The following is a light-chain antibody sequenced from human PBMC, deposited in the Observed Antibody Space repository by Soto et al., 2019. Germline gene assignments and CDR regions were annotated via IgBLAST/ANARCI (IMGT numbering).Light chain of an antibody. CDR2: EVT. V-gene: IGLV2-14*01. Sequence: SVLTQPASVSGSPGQSITISCTGTSGDIGSYNRVSWYQQHPGKAPKLIIYEVTDWPSGVSNRFSGSKSGNTASLTISGLQAEDEAEYYCSSYTNINTRACVFGTGTKVTVL. J-gene: IGLJ1*01. CDR1: SGDIGSYNR. CDR3: SSYTNINTRACV.